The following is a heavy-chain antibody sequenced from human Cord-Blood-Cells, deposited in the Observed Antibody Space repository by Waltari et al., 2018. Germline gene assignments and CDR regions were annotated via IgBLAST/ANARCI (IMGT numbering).Heavy chain of an antibody. CDR1: GFTFSSYA. J-gene: IGHJ4*02. D-gene: IGHD3-9*01. CDR3: AKGGGRYFDSGYYFDY. CDR2: ISGSGGST. V-gene: IGHV3-23*01. Sequence: EVQLLESGGGLVQPGGSLRLSCAASGFTFSSYAMSWVRQAPGKGLEGVSAISGSGGSTDYADSVKGRFTISRDNSKNTLYLQMNSLRAEDTAVYYCAKGGGRYFDSGYYFDYWGQGTLVTVSS.